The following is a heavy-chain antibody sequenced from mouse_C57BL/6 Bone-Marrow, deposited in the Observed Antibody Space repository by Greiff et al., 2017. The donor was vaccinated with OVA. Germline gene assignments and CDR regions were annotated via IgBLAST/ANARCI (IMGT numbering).Heavy chain of an antibody. CDR1: GYTFTSYG. J-gene: IGHJ4*01. Sequence: VKLMESGAELARPGASVKLSCTASGYTFTSYGISWVKQRTGQGLEWIGEIYPRSGNTYYNEKFKGKATLTADKSSSTAYMELRSLTSEDSAVYFGARGLRGAMDYWGQGSSVTVSS. D-gene: IGHD2-4*01. V-gene: IGHV1-81*01. CDR2: IYPRSGNT. CDR3: ARGLRGAMDY.